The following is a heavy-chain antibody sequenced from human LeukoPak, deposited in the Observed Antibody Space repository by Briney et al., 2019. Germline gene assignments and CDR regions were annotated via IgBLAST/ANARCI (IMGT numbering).Heavy chain of an antibody. CDR1: GFTFSSYT. Sequence: GGSLRLSCAASGFTFSSYTMNCVRQAPGKWLEWVSSIRRSSHFIYYADAVKCRLTISRDNAKNSLYLQMNSLRAEDTAVYYCARAPTPRYCSGGSCYTHYGMDVWGQGTTVTVS. J-gene: IGHJ6*02. D-gene: IGHD2-15*01. V-gene: IGHV3-21*01. CDR2: IRRSSHFI. CDR3: ARAPTPRYCSGGSCYTHYGMDV.